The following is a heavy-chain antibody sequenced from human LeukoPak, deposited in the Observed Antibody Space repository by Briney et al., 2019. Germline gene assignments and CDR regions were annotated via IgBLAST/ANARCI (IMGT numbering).Heavy chain of an antibody. V-gene: IGHV4-30-2*01. CDR1: GGSISSGGYS. CDR2: IYHSGST. Sequence: PSETLSLTCAVSGGSISSGGYSWSWIRQPPGRGLEWIGYIYHSGSTHYKPSLNSRVTISVDRSKNQFSLKLTSVTAADTAVYYCARGRGQFDYWGQGTLVTVSS. J-gene: IGHJ4*02. CDR3: ARGRGQFDY.